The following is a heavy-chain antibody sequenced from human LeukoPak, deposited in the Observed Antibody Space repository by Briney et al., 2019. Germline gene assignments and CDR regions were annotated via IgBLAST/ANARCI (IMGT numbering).Heavy chain of an antibody. J-gene: IGHJ4*02. V-gene: IGHV3-74*01. CDR2: INSDGSST. CDR3: ARALHPYYFDY. Sequence: GGTLRLSCAASGFTFSSYWMHWVRQAPGKGLVWVSRINSDGSSTSYADSVKGRYTISRDNAKNTLYLQMNSLRAEDTAVYYCARALHPYYFDYWGQGTLVTVSS. CDR1: GFTFSSYW.